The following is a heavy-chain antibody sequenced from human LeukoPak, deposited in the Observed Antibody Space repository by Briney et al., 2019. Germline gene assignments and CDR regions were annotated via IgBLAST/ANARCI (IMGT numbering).Heavy chain of an antibody. CDR1: GYSFIRYW. CDR3: ARPHFRGSDQMLDAFDI. D-gene: IGHD2-2*01. Sequence: GESLRISCQGSGYSFIRYWINWVRQMPGKGLEWMGTIYPGDSDTRYGPSFRGQVTITADKSIGTAYLQLNRLKPSDTAVYYRARPHFRGSDQMLDAFDIWGQGTLVTVSS. CDR2: IYPGDSDT. J-gene: IGHJ3*02. V-gene: IGHV5-51*01.